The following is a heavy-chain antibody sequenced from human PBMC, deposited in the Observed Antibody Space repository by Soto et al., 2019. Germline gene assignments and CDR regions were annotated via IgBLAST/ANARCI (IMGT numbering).Heavy chain of an antibody. D-gene: IGHD4-17*01. CDR3: ARTTAVPNTLRSRYFFDY. CDR2: VYYSGTT. V-gene: IGHV4-61*01. J-gene: IGHJ4*02. CDR1: GGSVSDKTYY. Sequence: DTLSLTCSVSGGSVSDKTYYWSWIRQPPGKRLEWIGYVYYSGTTNYNPSLKSRVTISVDLSKNRFSLRLSSVTTADTALYYCARTTAVPNTLRSRYFFDYWGQGTLVTVSS.